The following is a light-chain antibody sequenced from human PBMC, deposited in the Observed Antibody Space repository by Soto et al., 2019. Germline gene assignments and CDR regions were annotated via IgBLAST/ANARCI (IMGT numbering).Light chain of an antibody. V-gene: IGKV3-11*01. Sequence: EIVLTQSPATLSLSPGERATLSCRASESVNRYLAWYKQKPGQAPRLLIYDASNRATGIPARFSGSGSGTDFTLTISSLEPEDFAVYYCQQRNNWRRGTFGQGTRLAIK. J-gene: IGKJ5*01. CDR3: QQRNNWRRGT. CDR2: DAS. CDR1: ESVNRY.